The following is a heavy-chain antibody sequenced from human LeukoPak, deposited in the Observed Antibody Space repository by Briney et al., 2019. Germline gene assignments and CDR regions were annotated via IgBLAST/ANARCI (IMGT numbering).Heavy chain of an antibody. J-gene: IGHJ4*01. CDR3: ERANALYCSSTSCHFEC. V-gene: IGHV1-2*02. CDR2: INPNSGAT. Sequence: GASVNVSCTASGYTFTGYYMHWVRQAPGQGLEWMAWINPNSGATYYAHNFHHSITMTNDTTISTAHMELSRLRSDDAAIYDCERANALYCSSTSCHFECWGHRTLVTVAS. D-gene: IGHD2-2*01. CDR1: GYTFTGYY.